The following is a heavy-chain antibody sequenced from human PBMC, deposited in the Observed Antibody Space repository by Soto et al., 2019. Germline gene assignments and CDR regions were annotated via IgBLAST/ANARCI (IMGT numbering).Heavy chain of an antibody. CDR3: ARKYDYGDYKYDY. D-gene: IGHD4-17*01. CDR2: MHYTGFS. J-gene: IGHJ4*02. Sequence: SETLSLTCSFSGDSVTSHYLTWIRQSPEKGLEWIGYMHYTGFSHYNPSLKSRLTISVDRSKNQFTLQLTSVTVADTAVYYCARKYDYGDYKYDYWGQGTLVTVSS. CDR1: GDSVTSHY. V-gene: IGHV4-59*02.